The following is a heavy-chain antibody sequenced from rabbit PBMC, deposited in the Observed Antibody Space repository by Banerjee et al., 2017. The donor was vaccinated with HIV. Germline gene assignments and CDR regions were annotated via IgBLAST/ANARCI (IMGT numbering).Heavy chain of an antibody. J-gene: IGHJ4*01. V-gene: IGHV1S40*01. Sequence: QSLEESGGDLVKPGASLTLTCTASGVSFSFNSYMCWVRQAPGKGLEWIACIDIGSSGFTYFASWAIGRFTISKTSSTAVTLQMTSLTAADTATYFCARDLVAVIGWNFSLWGPGTLVTVS. CDR1: GVSFSFNSY. CDR3: ARDLVAVIGWNFSL. D-gene: IGHD1-1*01. CDR2: IDIGSSGFT.